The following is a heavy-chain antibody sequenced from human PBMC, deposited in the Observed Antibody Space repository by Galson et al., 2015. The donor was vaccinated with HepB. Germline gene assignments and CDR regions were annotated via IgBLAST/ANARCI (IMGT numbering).Heavy chain of an antibody. CDR2: IIPIFGTA. Sequence: SVKVSCKASGGTFSSYAISWVRQAPGQGLEWMGGIIPIFGTANYAQKFQGRVTITADESTSTGNMELSSLRSEDTAVYYCARLGSGWYGGEYYFDYWGQGTLVTVSS. V-gene: IGHV1-69*13. J-gene: IGHJ4*02. CDR1: GGTFSSYA. D-gene: IGHD6-19*01. CDR3: ARLGSGWYGGEYYFDY.